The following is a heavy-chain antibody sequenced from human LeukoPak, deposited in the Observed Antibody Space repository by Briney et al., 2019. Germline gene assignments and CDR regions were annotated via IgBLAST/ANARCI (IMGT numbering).Heavy chain of an antibody. Sequence: PSETLSLTCTVSGDFSTFYYWTWIRQPPGKELEWIGNIHTSGSTTYNPSLKSRVTMSIDTSKNQFSLRLSSVTTADTAVYYCARPGQSSWWIYFNYWGQGTLITVSS. J-gene: IGHJ4*02. CDR1: GDFSTFYY. CDR2: IHTSGST. V-gene: IGHV4-4*09. D-gene: IGHD2-15*01. CDR3: ARPGQSSWWIYFNY.